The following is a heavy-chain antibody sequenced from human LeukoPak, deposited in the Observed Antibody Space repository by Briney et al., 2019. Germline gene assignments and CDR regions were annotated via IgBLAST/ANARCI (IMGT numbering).Heavy chain of an antibody. CDR3: ASQGYPTPPYCSGGSCNPYDY. CDR2: IIPIFGTA. Sequence: SVKVSCKASGYTFTSYGISWVRQAPGQGLEWMGGIIPIFGTANYAQKFQGRVTITADESTSTAYMELSSLRSEDTAVYYCASQGYPTPPYCSGGSCNPYDYWGQGTLVTVSS. CDR1: GYTFTSYG. D-gene: IGHD2-15*01. J-gene: IGHJ4*02. V-gene: IGHV1-69*13.